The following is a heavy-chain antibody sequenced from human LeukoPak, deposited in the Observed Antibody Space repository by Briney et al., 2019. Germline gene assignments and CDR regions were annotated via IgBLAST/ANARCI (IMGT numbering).Heavy chain of an antibody. V-gene: IGHV3-30*03. D-gene: IGHD1-1*01. Sequence: GGSLRLSCAASGFTFSSYGMHWVRQAPGKGLEWVAVISYDGSNKYYADSVKGRFTISRDNSKNTLYLQMNSLRAEDTAVYYCAREPATAGAYYYGMDVWGQGTTVTVSS. J-gene: IGHJ6*02. CDR1: GFTFSSYG. CDR2: ISYDGSNK. CDR3: AREPATAGAYYYGMDV.